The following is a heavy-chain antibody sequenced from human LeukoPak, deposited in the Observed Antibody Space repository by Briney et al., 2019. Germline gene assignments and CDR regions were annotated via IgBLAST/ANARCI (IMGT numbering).Heavy chain of an antibody. CDR2: INHSGST. V-gene: IGHV4-34*01. CDR3: ARVGVVPAAEFNWFDP. J-gene: IGHJ5*02. D-gene: IGHD2-2*01. CDR1: GGSFSGYY. Sequence: SETLSLTCAVYGGSFSGYYWSWIRQPPGKGLEWIGEINHSGSTNYNPSLKSRVTISVDTSKNQFSLKLSSVTAADTAVYYCARVGVVPAAEFNWFDPWGQGTLVTVSS.